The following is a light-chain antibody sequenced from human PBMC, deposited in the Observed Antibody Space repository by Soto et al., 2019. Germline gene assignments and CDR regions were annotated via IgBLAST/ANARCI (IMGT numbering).Light chain of an antibody. V-gene: IGKV3-20*01. CDR1: QSVSSSY. CDR3: QQPTT. CDR2: GAS. J-gene: IGKJ1*01. Sequence: EIVLTQSPGTLSLSPGERATLSCRASQSVSSSYLAWYQQKPGQAPRLLIYGASSRATGIPDRFSGSGSGTDLTLTISRLEPEDFEVYYCQQPTTCGQGTKVEIK.